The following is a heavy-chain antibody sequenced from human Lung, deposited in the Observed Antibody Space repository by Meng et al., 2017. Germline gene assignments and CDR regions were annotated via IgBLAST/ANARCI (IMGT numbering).Heavy chain of an antibody. CDR2: MSFDGAQI. V-gene: IGHV3-30*01. CDR3: ARDKPPNDV. CDR1: GFTFNTYA. Sequence: QVELVEAGGGVVRPGGSLRLSCAASGFTFNTYAMHWVRQAPGKGLEWVSLMSFDGAQIYYSDSVRGRFTISRDNSKNTLYLQMNSLRAEDTAAYYCARDKPPNDVWGRGTLVTVSS. J-gene: IGHJ2*01.